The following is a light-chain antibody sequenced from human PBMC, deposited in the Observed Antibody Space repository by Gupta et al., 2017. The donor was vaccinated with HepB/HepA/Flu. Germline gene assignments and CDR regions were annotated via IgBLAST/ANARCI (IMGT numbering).Light chain of an antibody. J-gene: IGLJ2*01. CDR3: QVWDSSSDNVV. Sequence: SYVLTQPPSVSVAPGKTARITCGGNNLGSKSVHWYPEKPGQAPVLLVYDDSDRCSGIPERFSASNSGTTATLTTSRVEAGDEADYYCQVWDSSSDNVVFGGGTKLTVL. CDR1: NLGSKS. V-gene: IGLV3-21*03. CDR2: DDS.